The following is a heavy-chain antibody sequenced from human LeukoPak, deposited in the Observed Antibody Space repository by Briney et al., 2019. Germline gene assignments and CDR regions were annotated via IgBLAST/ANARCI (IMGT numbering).Heavy chain of an antibody. CDR3: ARDRTFWGIDY. D-gene: IGHD3-16*01. V-gene: IGHV4-31*03. CDR2: IYYSGST. J-gene: IGHJ4*02. Sequence: SETLSLTCTVSGGSISSSSYYWGWIRQHPGKGLEWIGYIYYSGSTYYNPSLKSRVTISVDTSKNQFSLKLSSVTAADTAVYYCARDRTFWGIDYWGQGTLVTVSS. CDR1: GGSISSSSYY.